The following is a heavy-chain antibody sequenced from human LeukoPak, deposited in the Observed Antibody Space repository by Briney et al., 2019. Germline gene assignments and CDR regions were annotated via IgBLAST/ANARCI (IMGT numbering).Heavy chain of an antibody. CDR2: INPSGGST. CDR1: GYTFTSYY. J-gene: IGHJ5*02. CDR3: AREGGCSGGSCYSRSNWFDP. Sequence: GASVKVSCKASGYTFTSYYMHWVRQAPGQGLEWMGIINPSGGSTSYAQKFQGRVTMTRDTSTSTVYMELSSLRSEDTAVYYCAREGGCSGGSCYSRSNWFDPWGQGTLVTVPS. D-gene: IGHD2-15*01. V-gene: IGHV1-46*01.